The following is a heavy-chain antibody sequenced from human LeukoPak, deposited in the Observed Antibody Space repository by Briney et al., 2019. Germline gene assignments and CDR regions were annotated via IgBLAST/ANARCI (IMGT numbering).Heavy chain of an antibody. CDR2: IKQEGTQK. J-gene: IGHJ3*02. CDR3: ARDCGSDCSQAFDI. CDR1: GFTFSNYW. D-gene: IGHD2-21*02. Sequence: GGSLRLSCAASGFTFSNYWMSWLRQAPGKGLEGVADIKQEGTQKYYVDSVEGRFTISRDNAKNSLFLQMYSLRVEYTAVYYCARDCGSDCSQAFDIWGRGTMVTVSS. V-gene: IGHV3-7*05.